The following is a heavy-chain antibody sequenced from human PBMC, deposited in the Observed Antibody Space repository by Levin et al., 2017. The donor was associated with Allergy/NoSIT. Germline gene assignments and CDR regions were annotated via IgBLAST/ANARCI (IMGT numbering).Heavy chain of an antibody. CDR3: GRGIQEVQTATIGDY. D-gene: IGHD5-24*01. CDR2: ISYNGRNT. V-gene: IGHV3-64*02. Sequence: GESLKISCAASGFAFSSYAMNWVRQAPGKGLEYVSAISYNGRNTYYGDSVEGRFTISRDNSKNILYLQMGSLRAEDMAVYYCGRGIQEVQTATIGDYWGQGTLVTVSS. J-gene: IGHJ4*02. CDR1: GFAFSSYA.